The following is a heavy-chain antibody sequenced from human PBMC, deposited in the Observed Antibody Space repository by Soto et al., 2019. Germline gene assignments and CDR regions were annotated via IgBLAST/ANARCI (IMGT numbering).Heavy chain of an antibody. V-gene: IGHV1-69*13. D-gene: IGHD3-22*01. CDR3: ARDGDDYYDSSGRIDY. CDR1: GGTFSSYA. CDR2: IIPIFGTA. J-gene: IGHJ4*02. Sequence: GASVKVSCKASGGTFSSYAISWVRQAPGQGLEWMGGIIPIFGTANYAQKFQGRVTITADESTSTAYMELSSLRSEDTAVYYCARDGDDYYDSSGRIDYWGQGTLVTVSS.